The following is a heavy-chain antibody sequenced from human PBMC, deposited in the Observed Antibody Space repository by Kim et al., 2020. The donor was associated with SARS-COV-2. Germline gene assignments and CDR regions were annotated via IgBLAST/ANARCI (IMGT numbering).Heavy chain of an antibody. J-gene: IGHJ4*02. D-gene: IGHD1-26*01. CDR2: INRDGSST. V-gene: IGHV3-74*01. CDR3: AREIPIRGSYFEDY. Sequence: GGSLRLSCAASGFTFSSYWMHWVRQVPGKGLVWVSRINRDGSSTTYADSVKGRFTISRDNAKNPLYLQMNSLRAEDTAVYYCAREIPIRGSYFEDYWGQGTLVTVSS. CDR1: GFTFSSYW.